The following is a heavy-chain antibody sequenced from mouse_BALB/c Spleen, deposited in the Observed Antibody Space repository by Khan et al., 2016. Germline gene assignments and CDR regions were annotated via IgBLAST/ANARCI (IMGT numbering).Heavy chain of an antibody. V-gene: IGHV5-6-5*01. J-gene: IGHJ3*01. Sequence: EVELVESGGGLVKPGGSLKLSCSASGFTFSSSAMSWVRQTPEKRLEWVASITSGGSTYYPDSMKGRFTISRDSARNILYLEMSSRRSEDMAVYFCARRDYERFAYWGQGTLVTVSA. CDR2: ITSGGST. CDR1: GFTFSSSA. D-gene: IGHD1-1*01. CDR3: ARRDYERFAY.